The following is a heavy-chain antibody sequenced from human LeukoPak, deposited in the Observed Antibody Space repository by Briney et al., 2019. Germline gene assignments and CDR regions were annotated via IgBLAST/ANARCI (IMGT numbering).Heavy chain of an antibody. V-gene: IGHV3-7*01. Sequence: GGPLRLSCVASGFTFSNYLMNWVRQSPGKGLESVAIINPDGSEKSYVDPVKDRFTISRDNAKNSLYLQVNTLRVDDTALYYCARDPGWGAFDLWGPGTMVTVSS. D-gene: IGHD6-19*01. CDR3: ARDPGWGAFDL. CDR1: GFTFSNYL. J-gene: IGHJ3*01. CDR2: INPDGSEK.